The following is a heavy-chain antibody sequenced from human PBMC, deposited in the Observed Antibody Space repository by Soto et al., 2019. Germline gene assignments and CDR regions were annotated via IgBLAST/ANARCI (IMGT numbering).Heavy chain of an antibody. Sequence: SGPTLVNPTETLTLTCTLSGLSLTNGRLGGGCIRQPPWNSREWLTHIFSNDYKSYSTSVKSRLPISKDISRRQVVLTSTNMDPVYSATYYCALIKDCSRNDCYLASFDPWGQGTMVTVSS. D-gene: IGHD2-2*01. V-gene: IGHV2-26*01. CDR3: ALIKDCSRNDCYLASFDP. CDR2: IFSNDYK. J-gene: IGHJ5*02. CDR1: GLSLTNGRLG.